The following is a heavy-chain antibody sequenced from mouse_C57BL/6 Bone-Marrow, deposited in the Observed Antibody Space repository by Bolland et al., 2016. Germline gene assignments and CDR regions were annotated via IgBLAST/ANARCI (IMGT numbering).Heavy chain of an antibody. D-gene: IGHD1-1*01. V-gene: IGHV1-26*01. CDR2: NNGGT. J-gene: IGHJ3*01. Sequence: NNGGTSYNQKFKGKATLTVDKSSSTAYMELRSLTSEDSAVYYCARRDYGSRFDYWGQGTLV. CDR3: ARRDYGSRFDY.